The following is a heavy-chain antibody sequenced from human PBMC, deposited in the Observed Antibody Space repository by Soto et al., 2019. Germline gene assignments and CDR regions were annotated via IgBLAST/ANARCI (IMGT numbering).Heavy chain of an antibody. CDR1: GFTFSSYG. Sequence: QVQLVESGGGVVQPGWSLRLSCAASGFTFSSYGMHWVRQAPGKGLEWVAVIWYDGSNKYYADSVKGRFTISRDNSKNTLYLQMNSLRAEDTAVYYCAREWLMDVVPLDPAMALDYWGQGTLVTVSS. CDR2: IWYDGSNK. CDR3: AREWLMDVVPLDPAMALDY. J-gene: IGHJ4*02. D-gene: IGHD5-18*01. V-gene: IGHV3-33*01.